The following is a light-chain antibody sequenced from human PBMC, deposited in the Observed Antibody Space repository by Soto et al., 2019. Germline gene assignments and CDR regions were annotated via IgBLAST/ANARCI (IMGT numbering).Light chain of an antibody. Sequence: IQLTQSPSSLSASVGDRVTITCRASQGIGSYLAWYQQKPGEAPKLLIFAASTLQSGVPSRFSGSGSGTDFTLTISSLQAEDFATHYCQQLSTYPSTFGGGTKV. CDR1: QGIGSY. CDR2: AAS. J-gene: IGKJ4*01. CDR3: QQLSTYPST. V-gene: IGKV1-9*01.